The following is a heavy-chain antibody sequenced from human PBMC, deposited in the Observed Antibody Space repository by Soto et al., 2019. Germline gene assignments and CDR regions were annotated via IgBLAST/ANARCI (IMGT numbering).Heavy chain of an antibody. CDR1: GGRFNSYS. J-gene: IGHJ6*04. V-gene: IGHV1-69*13. CDR2: IIPIFHPA. D-gene: IGHD2-2*01. Sequence: AGKVSCEASGGRFNSYSTSWVQLAPGHRLERMGGIIPIFHPANYAQKSQARVTRTADESARTAYMELSGLRSEHTAVYYCARVGYCNTTSCLFYFYLHDMDVWAKGTT. CDR3: ARVGYCNTTSCLFYFYLHDMDV.